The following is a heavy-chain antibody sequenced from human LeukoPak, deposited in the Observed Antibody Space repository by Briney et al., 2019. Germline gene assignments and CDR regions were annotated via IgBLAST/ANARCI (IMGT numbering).Heavy chain of an antibody. J-gene: IGHJ3*02. D-gene: IGHD6-19*01. CDR1: GFTFSSYA. Sequence: GGSLRLSCAASGFTFSSYAMHWVRQAPGKGLEWVAVISYDGSNKYYADSVKGRFTISKDNSRNTLYLQMTSLRVEDTAVYFCARFSSGWFTDPFDMWGQGTMVTVSS. CDR2: ISYDGSNK. V-gene: IGHV3-30-3*01. CDR3: ARFSSGWFTDPFDM.